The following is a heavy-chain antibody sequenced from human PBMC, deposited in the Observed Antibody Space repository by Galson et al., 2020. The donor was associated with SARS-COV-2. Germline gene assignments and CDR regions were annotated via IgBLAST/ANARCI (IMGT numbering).Heavy chain of an antibody. J-gene: IGHJ4*02. CDR2: ISGSGGST. Sequence: GGSLRLSCAASGFTFRSYAMSWVRQAPGKGLEWVSAISGSGGSTYYADSVKGRFTISRDNSKNTLYLQMNSLRAEDTAVYYCAKVGGYGSYFDYWGQGTLVTVSS. CDR3: AKVGGYGSYFDY. D-gene: IGHD5-12*01. CDR1: GFTFRSYA. V-gene: IGHV3-23*01.